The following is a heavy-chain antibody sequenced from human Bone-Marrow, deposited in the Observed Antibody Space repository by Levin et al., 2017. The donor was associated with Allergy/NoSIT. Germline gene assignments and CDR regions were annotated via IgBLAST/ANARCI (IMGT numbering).Heavy chain of an antibody. CDR1: GFTFSSYW. V-gene: IGHV3-7*01. Sequence: GGSLRLSCAASGFTFSSYWMSWVRQAPGKGLEWVANIKQDGSEKYYVDSVKGRFTISRDNAKNSLYLQMNSLRAEDTAVYYCARVGGAVTTLFSYYYGMDGWGQGTTVTVSS. CDR2: IKQDGSEK. CDR3: ARVGGAVTTLFSYYYGMDG. J-gene: IGHJ6*02. D-gene: IGHD4-17*01.